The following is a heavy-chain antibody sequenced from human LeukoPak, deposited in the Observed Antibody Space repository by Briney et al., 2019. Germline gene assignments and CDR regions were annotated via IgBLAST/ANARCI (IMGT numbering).Heavy chain of an antibody. V-gene: IGHV3-48*04. J-gene: IGHJ3*02. D-gene: IGHD4-11*01. CDR1: GFTFSSYS. CDR3: ARGRSPTPNDYNAFDI. Sequence: PGGSLRLSCAASGFTFSSYSMNWVRQAPGKGLEWVSYISSSSSTIYYADSVKGRFTISRDNAKNSLYLQMNSLRAEDTAVYYCARGRSPTPNDYNAFDIWGQGTMVTVSS. CDR2: ISSSSSTI.